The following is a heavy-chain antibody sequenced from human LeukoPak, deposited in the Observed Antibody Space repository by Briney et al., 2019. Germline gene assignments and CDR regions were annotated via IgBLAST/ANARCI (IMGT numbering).Heavy chain of an antibody. J-gene: IGHJ4*02. V-gene: IGHV3-30*03. CDR2: ISYDGSNK. Sequence: GRSLRLSYAASGFTFSSYGMHWVRQAPGKGLEWVAVISYDGSNKYYADSVKGRFTISRDNSKNTLYLQMNSLRAEDTAVYYCARGVVRYFDYWGQGALVTVSS. CDR3: ARGVVRYFDY. D-gene: IGHD3-9*01. CDR1: GFTFSSYG.